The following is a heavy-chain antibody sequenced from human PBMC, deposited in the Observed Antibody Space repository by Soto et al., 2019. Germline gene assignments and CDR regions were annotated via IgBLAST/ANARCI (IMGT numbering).Heavy chain of an antibody. Sequence: EVQLLESGGGLVQPGGSLRLSCAASGFTFSAYAMGWVRQAPGKGLEWVSTIHGGGGATHYADSVKGRFTISRDDSKNTLYAQMTSLRAEDTAVYYCAKFEVHHLESWDLDFWGRGTLVTVSS. CDR3: AKFEVHHLESWDLDF. J-gene: IGHJ2*01. D-gene: IGHD3-9*01. CDR1: GFTFSAYA. V-gene: IGHV3-23*01. CDR2: IHGGGGAT.